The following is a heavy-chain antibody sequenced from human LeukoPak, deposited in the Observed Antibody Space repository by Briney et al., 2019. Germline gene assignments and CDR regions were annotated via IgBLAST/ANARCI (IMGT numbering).Heavy chain of an antibody. Sequence: SETLSLTCAVYGGSFSGYYWSWIRQPPGKGLEWIGEINHSGSTNYNPSLKSRVTISVDTSKNQFSLKLSSVTAADTAVYYCARGTGIVVVPAMGAYYYSMDVWGKGTTVTVSS. CDR1: GGSFSGYY. D-gene: IGHD2-2*01. V-gene: IGHV4-34*01. CDR2: INHSGST. J-gene: IGHJ6*03. CDR3: ARGTGIVVVPAMGAYYYSMDV.